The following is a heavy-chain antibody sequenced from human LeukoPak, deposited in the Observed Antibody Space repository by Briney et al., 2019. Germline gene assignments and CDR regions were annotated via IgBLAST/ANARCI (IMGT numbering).Heavy chain of an antibody. CDR3: AHSVLWFGVNYFDY. Sequence: SGPTLVKPTQTLTLTCTFSGFSLSTSGVGVGWIRQPPGKALEWLALIYWDDDKRYSPSLKSRLTITKDTSKNLVVLTMTNMDPVDTATYYCAHSVLWFGVNYFDYWGQGTLVTVPS. CDR2: IYWDDDK. CDR1: GFSLSTSGVG. J-gene: IGHJ4*02. V-gene: IGHV2-5*02. D-gene: IGHD3-10*01.